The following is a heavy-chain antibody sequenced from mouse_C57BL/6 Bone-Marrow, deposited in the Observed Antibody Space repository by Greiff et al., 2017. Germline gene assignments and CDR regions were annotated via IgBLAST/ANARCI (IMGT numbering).Heavy chain of an antibody. CDR1: GYAFSSSW. D-gene: IGHD1-1*01. J-gene: IGHJ3*01. Sequence: QVQLKESGPELVKPGASVKISCKASGYAFSSSWMNWVKQRPGKGLEWIGRIYPGDGDTNYNGKFKGKATLTADKSSSTAYMQLSSLTSEDSAVYFCARSRYYGSSLFAYWGQGTLVTVSA. CDR2: IYPGDGDT. CDR3: ARSRYYGSSLFAY. V-gene: IGHV1-82*01.